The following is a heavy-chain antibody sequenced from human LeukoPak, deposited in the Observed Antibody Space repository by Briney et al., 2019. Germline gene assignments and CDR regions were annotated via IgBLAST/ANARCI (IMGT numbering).Heavy chain of an antibody. CDR3: ARDRYHGSGSYYLDY. Sequence: ASVKVSCKASGYTFTSYYMHWVRQAPGQGLEWMGIINPSGGSTSYAQKFQGRVTMTRDTSTSTVYMELSSLRSEVTAVYYCARDRYHGSGSYYLDYWGQGTLVTVSS. V-gene: IGHV1-46*01. CDR1: GYTFTSYY. CDR2: INPSGGST. J-gene: IGHJ4*02. D-gene: IGHD3-10*01.